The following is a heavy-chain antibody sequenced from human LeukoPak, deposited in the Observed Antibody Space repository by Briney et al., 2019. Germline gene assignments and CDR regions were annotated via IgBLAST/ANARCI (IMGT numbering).Heavy chain of an antibody. V-gene: IGHV3-30-3*01. Sequence: PGRSLRLSCVASGFTFSSYAMHWVRQAPGKGLEWVAVISYDGSNKYYADSVKGRFTISRDNSKNTLYLQMNSLRAEDTAVYYCAKGEDYGGNYFDYWGQGTLVTVSS. J-gene: IGHJ4*02. CDR3: AKGEDYGGNYFDY. D-gene: IGHD4-23*01. CDR1: GFTFSSYA. CDR2: ISYDGSNK.